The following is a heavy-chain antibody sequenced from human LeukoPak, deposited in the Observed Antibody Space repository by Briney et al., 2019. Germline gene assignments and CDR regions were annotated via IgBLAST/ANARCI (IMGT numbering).Heavy chain of an antibody. CDR3: ATQFLLGIAATDY. J-gene: IGHJ4*02. CDR1: GYSLTELS. CDR2: FDPEDGET. V-gene: IGHV1-24*01. D-gene: IGHD6-13*01. Sequence: ASVKVSCKVSGYSLTELSMHWVRQAPGKGLEWMGGFDPEDGETIYAQKFQGRVTMTEDTSTDTAYMELSSLRSEDTAVYYCATQFLLGIAATDYWGQGTLVTVSS.